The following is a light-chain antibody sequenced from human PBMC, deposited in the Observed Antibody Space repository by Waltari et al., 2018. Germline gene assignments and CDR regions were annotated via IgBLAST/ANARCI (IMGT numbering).Light chain of an antibody. CDR1: QGIVNN. Sequence: DIQMTQSPSSLSASVGGTVTITCQASQGIVNNLNWYQQKPGKAPKLLIYRASSLQSGISSRFSGSGSGTDFTLTISSLQPEDFATYYCQQGYSYPLTFGGGTKVEIK. CDR3: QQGYSYPLT. CDR2: RAS. V-gene: IGKV1-39*01. J-gene: IGKJ4*01.